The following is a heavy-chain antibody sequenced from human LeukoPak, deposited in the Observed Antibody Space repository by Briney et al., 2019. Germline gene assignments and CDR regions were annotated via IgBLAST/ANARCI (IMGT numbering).Heavy chain of an antibody. CDR3: ARDSYGMDV. CDR1: GFTFSSYG. J-gene: IGHJ6*02. V-gene: IGHV3-33*01. Sequence: GGSLRLSCAASGFTFSSYGMHWVRQAPGKGLEWVAVIWYDGSNRYYADSVKGRFTISRDNSKNTLYLQMNSLRAEDTAVYYCARDSYGMDVWGQGTTVTVSS. CDR2: IWYDGSNR.